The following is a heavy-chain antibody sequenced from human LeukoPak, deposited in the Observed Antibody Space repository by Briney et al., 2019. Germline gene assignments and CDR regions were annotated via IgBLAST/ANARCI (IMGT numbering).Heavy chain of an antibody. V-gene: IGHV4-30-4*08. CDR3: ARYYDILTGYPDSSGYYGLDY. Sequence: SETLSLTCTVSGGSTSSGDYYWSWIRQPPGKGLEWIGYIYYSGSTYYNPSLKSRVTISVDTSKNQFSLKLSSVTAADTAVYYCARYYDILTGYPDSSGYYGLDYWGQGTLVTVSS. J-gene: IGHJ4*02. D-gene: IGHD3-9*01. CDR2: IYYSGST. CDR1: GGSTSSGDYY.